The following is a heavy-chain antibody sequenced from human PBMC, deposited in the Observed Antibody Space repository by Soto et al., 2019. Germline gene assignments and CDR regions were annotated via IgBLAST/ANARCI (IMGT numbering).Heavy chain of an antibody. V-gene: IGHV5-51*01. Sequence: LGESLKISCKGSGYSFTSYWIGWVRQMPGKGLEWMGIIYPGDSYTRYSPSFQGQVTISADKSISTAYLQWSSLKASDTAMYYCARHLNSSYYDILTGYPLSYPNHYYYGMDVWGQGTTVTVSS. J-gene: IGHJ6*02. CDR3: ARHLNSSYYDILTGYPLSYPNHYYYGMDV. D-gene: IGHD3-9*01. CDR1: GYSFTSYW. CDR2: IYPGDSYT.